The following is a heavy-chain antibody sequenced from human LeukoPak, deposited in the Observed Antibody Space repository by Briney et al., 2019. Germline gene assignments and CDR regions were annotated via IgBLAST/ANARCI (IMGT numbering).Heavy chain of an antibody. V-gene: IGHV4-30-2*01. CDR1: GGSISSGGYY. D-gene: IGHD6-6*01. CDR2: IYHSGST. CDR3: ARVTKQLDFDY. Sequence: SQTLSLTCTVSGGSISSGGYYWSWIRQPPGKGLEWIGYIYHSGSTHYNPSLKSRVTISVDRSKNQFSLKLSSVTAADTAVYYCARVTKQLDFDYWGQGTLVTVSS. J-gene: IGHJ4*02.